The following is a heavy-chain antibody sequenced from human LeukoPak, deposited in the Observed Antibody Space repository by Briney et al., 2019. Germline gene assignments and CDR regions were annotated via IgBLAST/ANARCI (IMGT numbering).Heavy chain of an antibody. CDR1: GYTFTSYG. CDR3: ARDYPYSSSSLSYYYYGMDV. Sequence: ASVKVSCKASGYTFTSYGISWVRRAPGQGLEWMGWISAYNGNTNYAQKLQGRVTMTTDTSTSTAYMELRSLRSDDTAVYYCARDYPYSSSSLSYYYYGMDVWGQGTTVTVSS. J-gene: IGHJ6*02. V-gene: IGHV1-18*01. CDR2: ISAYNGNT. D-gene: IGHD6-6*01.